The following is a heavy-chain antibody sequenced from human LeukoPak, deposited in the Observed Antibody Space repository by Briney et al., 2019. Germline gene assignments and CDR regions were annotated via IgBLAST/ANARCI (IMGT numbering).Heavy chain of an antibody. CDR2: ISYDGSNK. D-gene: IGHD3-22*01. V-gene: IGHV3-30*01. J-gene: IGHJ5*02. CDR3: SRDHYYDSSGDWFDP. CDR1: GFTFSSYA. Sequence: GGSLRLSCAASGFTFSSYAMHWVRQAPGKGLKWVAVISYDGSNKYYADFVKGRFTISRDNSKNTLYLQMNSLRAEDTAVYYCSRDHYYDSSGDWFDPWGQGTLVTVSS.